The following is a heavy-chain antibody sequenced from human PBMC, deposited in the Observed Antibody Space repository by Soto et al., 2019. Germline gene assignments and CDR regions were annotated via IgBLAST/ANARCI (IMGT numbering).Heavy chain of an antibody. J-gene: IGHJ5*02. CDR1: GGSFSGYY. CDR3: ARGKRAAAANNWFDP. V-gene: IGHV4-34*01. D-gene: IGHD6-13*01. CDR2: INHSGST. Sequence: PSETLSLTCGVYGGSFSGYYWSWIRQPPGKGLEWIGEINHSGSTNYNPSLKSRVTISVDTSKNQFSLKLSSVTAADTAVYYCARGKRAAAANNWFDPWGQGTLVTVSS.